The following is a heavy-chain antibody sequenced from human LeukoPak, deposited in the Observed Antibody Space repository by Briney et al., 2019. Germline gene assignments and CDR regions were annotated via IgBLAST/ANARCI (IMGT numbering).Heavy chain of an antibody. Sequence: PGGSLRLSCAASGFTFSSYSMNWVRQAPGKGLEWVSSISSSSSYIYYADSVKGRFTISRDNAKNSLYLQMNSLRVEDTAVYYCAKGIYSGPGNKDYYDSGSSFYFDQWGQGTLVTVSS. V-gene: IGHV3-21*01. J-gene: IGHJ4*02. CDR2: ISSSSSYI. CDR1: GFTFSSYS. D-gene: IGHD3-10*01. CDR3: AKGIYSGPGNKDYYDSGSSFYFDQ.